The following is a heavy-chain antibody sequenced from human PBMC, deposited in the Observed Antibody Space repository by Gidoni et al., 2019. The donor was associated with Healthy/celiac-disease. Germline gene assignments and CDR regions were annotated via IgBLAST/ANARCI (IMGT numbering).Heavy chain of an antibody. V-gene: IGHV3-23*04. CDR1: GFPFSSYA. CDR3: AKGVTMIVVVIGDFDY. D-gene: IGHD3-22*01. CDR2: ISGSGGST. Sequence: EVQLVESGGGLVQPGGSLRLSCAASGFPFSSYAMSWVRQAPGKGLEWVSAISGSGGSTYYADSVKGRFTISRDNSKNTLYLQMNSLRAEDTAVYYCAKGVTMIVVVIGDFDYWGQGTLVTVSS. J-gene: IGHJ4*02.